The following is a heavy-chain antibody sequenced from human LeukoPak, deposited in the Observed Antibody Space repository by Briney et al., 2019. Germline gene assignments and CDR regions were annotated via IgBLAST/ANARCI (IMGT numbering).Heavy chain of an antibody. J-gene: IGHJ4*02. Sequence: SDTLSLTCSVSGGSISSSSYYWGWIRQPPGKGLEWIGSIYYSGSTYYNPSLKSRVTISVDTSKNQFSLKLSSVTAADTAVYYCARVVGGGGFDYWGQGTLVTVSS. CDR2: IYYSGST. V-gene: IGHV4-39*07. CDR1: GGSISSSSYY. D-gene: IGHD3-16*01. CDR3: ARVVGGGGFDY.